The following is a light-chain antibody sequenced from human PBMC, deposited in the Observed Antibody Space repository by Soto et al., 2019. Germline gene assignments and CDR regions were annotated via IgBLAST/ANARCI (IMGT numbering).Light chain of an antibody. Sequence: SALSHPASMSGSPGQSITIPCTGASSDIGLYNYVSWYQHHPGKAPKLLISEVNIRPSGLSDRFSASKAGNTASLTISGLQPEDDAYYYCSCLSTTSTPIVFGTGTKVTVL. CDR3: SCLSTTSTPIV. CDR1: SSDIGLYNY. J-gene: IGLJ1*01. CDR2: EVN. V-gene: IGLV2-14*01.